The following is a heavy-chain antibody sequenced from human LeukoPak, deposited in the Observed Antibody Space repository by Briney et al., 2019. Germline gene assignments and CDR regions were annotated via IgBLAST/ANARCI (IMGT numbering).Heavy chain of an antibody. V-gene: IGHV3-7*03. D-gene: IGHD6-6*01. CDR3: ASAGGDSRSPLPFYY. J-gene: IGHJ4*02. Sequence: QSGGSLRLSCAASGFTFSSYWMSWVRQAPGKGLEWVANIKQDGSEKYYVDSVKGRFTISRDNAENSLSLQMNSLRAEDTAVYYCASAGGDSRSPLPFYYWGQGTLVTVSS. CDR2: IKQDGSEK. CDR1: GFTFSSYW.